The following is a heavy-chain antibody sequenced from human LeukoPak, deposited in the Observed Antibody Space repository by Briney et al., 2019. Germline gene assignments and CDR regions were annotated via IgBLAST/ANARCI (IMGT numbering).Heavy chain of an antibody. CDR2: IYHSGST. CDR3: ARGGTIFGVVPPDY. D-gene: IGHD3-3*01. J-gene: IGHJ4*02. CDR1: GGSISSGGYY. Sequence: SETLSLTCTVSGGSISSGGYYRSWIRQPPGKGLEWIGYIYHSGSTYYNPSLKGRVTISVDRSKNQFSLKLSSVTAADTAVYYCARGGTIFGVVPPDYWGQGTLVTVSS. V-gene: IGHV4-30-2*01.